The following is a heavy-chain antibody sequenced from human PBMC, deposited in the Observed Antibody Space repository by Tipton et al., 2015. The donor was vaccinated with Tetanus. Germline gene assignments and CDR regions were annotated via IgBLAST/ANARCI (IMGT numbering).Heavy chain of an antibody. J-gene: IGHJ6*02. Sequence: QVQLVQSGAEVKKPGASVKLSCKASGYTFTGYYIYWVRQAPGQGLEWMGWIDPNSGGTVYAQKFQGRVTMTRDTSISTAYMELRSLRSDDTAVYYCARDRGDYIYYGMDVWGPGTTVTVS. CDR3: ARDRGDYIYYGMDV. V-gene: IGHV1-2*02. CDR2: IDPNSGGT. CDR1: GYTFTGYY. D-gene: IGHD3-22*01.